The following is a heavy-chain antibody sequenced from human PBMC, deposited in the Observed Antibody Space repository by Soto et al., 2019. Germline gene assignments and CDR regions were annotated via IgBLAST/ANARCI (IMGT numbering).Heavy chain of an antibody. Sequence: ASVKVSCKASGYTFTDYDFNWVRQAAGQGLEWMGWMNPNTGNTAYAQKFQGRLSLTRDTSISTVYMDLSSPTSEDTAVYYCARGFSSYSDFWAQGTPVTVSS. J-gene: IGHJ4*02. CDR1: GYTFTDYD. CDR3: ARGFSSYSDF. D-gene: IGHD3-10*01. CDR2: MNPNTGNT. V-gene: IGHV1-8*01.